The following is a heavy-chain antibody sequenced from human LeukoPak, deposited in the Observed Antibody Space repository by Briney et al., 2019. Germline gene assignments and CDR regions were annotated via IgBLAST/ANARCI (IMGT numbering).Heavy chain of an antibody. CDR3: ARVRRQLVRGYGMDV. J-gene: IGHJ6*02. CDR1: GGSFSGYY. V-gene: IGHV4-34*01. Sequence: SETLSLTCAVYGGSFSGYYWSWIRQPPGKGLEWIGEINHSGSTNYNPSLKSRVTISVDTSKNQFSLKPSSVTAADMAVYYCARVRRQLVRGYGMDVWGQGTTVTVSS. CDR2: INHSGST. D-gene: IGHD6-13*01.